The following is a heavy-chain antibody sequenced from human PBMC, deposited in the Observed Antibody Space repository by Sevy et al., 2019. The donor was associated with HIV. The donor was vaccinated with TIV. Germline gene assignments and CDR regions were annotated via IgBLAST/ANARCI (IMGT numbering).Heavy chain of an antibody. J-gene: IGHJ4*02. CDR1: GGSITSGTYY. D-gene: IGHD6-6*01. CDR3: AREKLAAPPLFGC. CDR2: IYSSGST. V-gene: IGHV4-61*02. Sequence: SETLSLTCTVSGGSITSGTYYWSWIRQSAGKGLEWIGRIYSSGSTNYNPSLKSRVTISVDTSNNQFSLKLSSVTAADTAVYYCAREKLAAPPLFGCWGQGTRVTVSS.